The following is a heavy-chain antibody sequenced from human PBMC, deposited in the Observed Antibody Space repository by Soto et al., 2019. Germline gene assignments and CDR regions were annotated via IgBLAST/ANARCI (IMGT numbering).Heavy chain of an antibody. CDR1: GFTCSSYS. V-gene: IGHV3-21*01. D-gene: IGHD5-18*01. J-gene: IGHJ4*02. Sequence: PGGSLRLSCAASGFTCSSYSMNWVRQAPGKGLEWVSSISSSSSYIYYADSVKGRFTISRDNAKNSLYLQMNSLRAEDTAVYYCARGGYSYGHWVYWGQGTLVTVSA. CDR3: ARGGYSYGHWVY. CDR2: ISSSSSYI.